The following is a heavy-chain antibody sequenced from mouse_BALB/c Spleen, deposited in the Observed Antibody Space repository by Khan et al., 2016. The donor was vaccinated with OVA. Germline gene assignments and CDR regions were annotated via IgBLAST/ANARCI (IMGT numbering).Heavy chain of an antibody. D-gene: IGHD2-1*01. CDR1: GYSFTSYY. Sequence: QVQLQQSGAELVKPGASVRLSCKASGYSFTSYYLYWVKQRPGQGLEWIGDINPSNGGTNFIEKFKIKATLTVDKSSSTAYMQLSSLTSEDSAVYYCTRSGYGTFAYWGRGTLVTVSA. J-gene: IGHJ3*01. V-gene: IGHV1S81*02. CDR3: TRSGYGTFAY. CDR2: INPSNGGT.